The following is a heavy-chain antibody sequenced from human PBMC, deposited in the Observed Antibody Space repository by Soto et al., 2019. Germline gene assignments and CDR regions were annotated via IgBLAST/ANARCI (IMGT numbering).Heavy chain of an antibody. CDR2: INPNNGNT. Sequence: GASVKVSCKTSGYTFSTYGITWVRQAPGQGLEWMGWINPNNGNTSYAQKLQGRVTMTRNTSISRAYMELSSLRSEDTAVYYCARLAQGYYHSSGYYRTFDIWGQGTMVTVSS. D-gene: IGHD3-22*01. CDR3: ARLAQGYYHSSGYYRTFDI. J-gene: IGHJ3*02. CDR1: GYTFSTYG. V-gene: IGHV1-8*02.